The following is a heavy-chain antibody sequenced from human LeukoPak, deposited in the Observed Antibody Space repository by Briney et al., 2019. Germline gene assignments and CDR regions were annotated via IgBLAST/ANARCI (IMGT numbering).Heavy chain of an antibody. D-gene: IGHD2-2*01. CDR1: GFTFSSYS. CDR3: ARGTLTRYCSSTSCSF. Sequence: PGGSLRLSCAASGFTFSSYSMNWVRQAPGKGLEWVSSISSSSSYIYYADSVKGRFTISRDNAKNSLYLQMNSLRAEDTAVYYCARGTLTRYCSSTSCSFWGQGTLVTVSS. CDR2: ISSSSSYI. V-gene: IGHV3-21*01. J-gene: IGHJ4*02.